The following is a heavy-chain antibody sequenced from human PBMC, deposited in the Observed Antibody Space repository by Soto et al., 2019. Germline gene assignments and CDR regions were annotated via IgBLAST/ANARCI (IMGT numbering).Heavy chain of an antibody. J-gene: IGHJ4*02. CDR2: ISSTGSYL. CDR3: ASWVAFGSGGG. CDR1: GFSFSRYS. D-gene: IGHD3-10*01. V-gene: IGHV3-21*01. Sequence: EVHLVESGGGLVKPGGSLRLSCAASGFSFSRYSMMWVRQAPGKGLAWVSYISSTGSYLYYADSLKGRFTISRDNANNSLHLQMNSLSAEDTAVYYCASWVAFGSGGGWGQGTLVTVSS.